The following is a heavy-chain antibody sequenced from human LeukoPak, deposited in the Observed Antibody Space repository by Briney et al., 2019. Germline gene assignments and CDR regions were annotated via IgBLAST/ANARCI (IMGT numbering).Heavy chain of an antibody. Sequence: ASVKVSCTASGYTFTDYYIHWVRQAPGQGLEWMGWINPNNGGTYFAQKFKGRVTMTRDTSVSTAYVEVSSLRSDDTAVYYCARDLHKYSGYGLTEWGQGTLVTVSS. CDR1: GYTFTDYY. CDR3: ARDLHKYSGYGLTE. V-gene: IGHV1-2*02. D-gene: IGHD5-12*01. J-gene: IGHJ4*02. CDR2: INPNNGGT.